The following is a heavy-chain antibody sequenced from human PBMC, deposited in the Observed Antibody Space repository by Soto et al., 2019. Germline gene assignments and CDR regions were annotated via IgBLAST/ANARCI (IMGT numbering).Heavy chain of an antibody. CDR3: EKVRTGTNYWYFDL. CDR1: GFTFSNDA. J-gene: IGHJ2*01. D-gene: IGHD1-7*01. V-gene: IGHV3-23*01. CDR2: VSGSGDVT. Sequence: EVQLLESGGGLVQPGGSLRLSCAASGFTFSNDAMSWVRQAPGKGLEWVSAVSGSGDVTYYADSVEGRFTISRDNSKNRLYLQMNSLRAGDTAVYYCEKVRTGTNYWYFDLWGRGTLVTVSS.